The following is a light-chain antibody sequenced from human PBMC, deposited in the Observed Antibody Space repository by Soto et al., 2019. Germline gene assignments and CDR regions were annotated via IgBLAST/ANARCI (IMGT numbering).Light chain of an antibody. Sequence: IQITHSPSTLSASVGDRVTLTCRCSQSINAWLAWYQQKPGKAPKLLIYDASSLQSGVPSRFSGSGSGTEFTLTISGLQPDDFATYYCQHYNIYSPWTFGQGTKVDIK. V-gene: IGKV1-5*01. CDR1: QSINAW. J-gene: IGKJ1*01. CDR3: QHYNIYSPWT. CDR2: DAS.